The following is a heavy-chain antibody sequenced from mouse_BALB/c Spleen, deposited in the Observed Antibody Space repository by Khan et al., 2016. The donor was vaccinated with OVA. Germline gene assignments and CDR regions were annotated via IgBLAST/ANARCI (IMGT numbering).Heavy chain of an antibody. CDR3: ARVYGSSEVDY. D-gene: IGHD1-1*01. V-gene: IGHV5-6-5*01. J-gene: IGHJ2*01. CDR2: ISSGGST. CDR1: GFTFSSYA. Sequence: EVELVESGGGLVKPGGSLKLSCAASGFTFSSYAMSWVRQTPEKRLEWVASISSGGSTYYPDSVKGRFTISRDNARNILYLQMSSLRSEDTAMYYCARVYGSSEVDYWGQGTTLTVSS.